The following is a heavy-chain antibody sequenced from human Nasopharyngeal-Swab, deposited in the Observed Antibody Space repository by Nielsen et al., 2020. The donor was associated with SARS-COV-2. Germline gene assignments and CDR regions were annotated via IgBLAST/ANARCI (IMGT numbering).Heavy chain of an antibody. D-gene: IGHD3/OR15-3a*01. V-gene: IGHV3-21*01. CDR1: GFTFRDYS. CDR3: ARGTVFGLANGMDV. Sequence: GGSLRLSCAASGFTFRDYSMNWVRQAPGKGLEWVSSIGRYGTDIFHADSVKGRFSFFRDAANKSIYMQMGSLGAEDTAVYYCARGTVFGLANGMDVWGQGTTVTVPS. CDR2: IGRYGTDI. J-gene: IGHJ6*02.